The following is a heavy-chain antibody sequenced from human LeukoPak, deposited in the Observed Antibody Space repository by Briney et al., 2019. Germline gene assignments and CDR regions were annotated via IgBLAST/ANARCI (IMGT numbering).Heavy chain of an antibody. J-gene: IGHJ6*02. Sequence: PGGSLRLSCAASGFTFSSYDMHWVRQATGKGLEWVSAIGTAGDTYYPGSVKGRFTISRENAKNSLYLQMNSLRAGDTAVYYCAKEDTAMAPRGFNYYYYGMDVWGQGTTVTVSS. CDR3: AKEDTAMAPRGFNYYYYGMDV. CDR1: GFTFSSYD. CDR2: IGTAGDT. V-gene: IGHV3-13*01. D-gene: IGHD5-18*01.